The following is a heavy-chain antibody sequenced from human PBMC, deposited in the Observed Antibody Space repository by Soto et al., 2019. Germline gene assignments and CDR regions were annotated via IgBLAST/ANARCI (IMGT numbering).Heavy chain of an antibody. CDR2: IYYSGST. D-gene: IGHD3-16*01. CDR1: GGSISSSSYY. CDR3: ASWGVVAHYYGMDV. J-gene: IGHJ6*02. V-gene: IGHV4-39*01. Sequence: KTSETLSLTCTVSGGSISSSSYYWGWIRQPPGKGLEWIGSIYYSGSTYYNPSLKSRVTISVDTSKNQFSLKLSSVTAADTAVYYCASWGVVAHYYGMDVWGQGTTVTVSS.